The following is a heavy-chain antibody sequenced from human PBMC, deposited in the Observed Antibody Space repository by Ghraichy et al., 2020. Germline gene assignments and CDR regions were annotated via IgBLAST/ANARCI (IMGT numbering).Heavy chain of an antibody. Sequence: GSLRLSCAASGFTFSLYTMHWVRQAPGKGLEYVSAIGTTGINTHYVDSVKGRFTISRDNSENTVFLQMGSLSVGDTAVYYCARDDQKWLVDHWGQGTLVTVSS. V-gene: IGHV3-64*02. CDR2: IGTTGINT. J-gene: IGHJ4*02. CDR1: GFTFSLYT. CDR3: ARDDQKWLVDH. D-gene: IGHD6-19*01.